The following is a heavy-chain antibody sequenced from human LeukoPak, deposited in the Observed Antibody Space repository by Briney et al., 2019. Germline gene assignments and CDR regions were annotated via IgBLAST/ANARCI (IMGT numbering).Heavy chain of an antibody. V-gene: IGHV3-23*01. CDR3: AKDQSRVGASDPFDY. D-gene: IGHD1-26*01. Sequence: PGGSLILSCAASGFTFSSCAMTWVRQAPGKGLEWVSSISGSGATTYYADSVKGRFTISRDNSNNTVYLQMNSLRAEDTAVYYCAKDQSRVGASDPFDYWGQGMQVGVSS. J-gene: IGHJ4*02. CDR1: GFTFSSCA. CDR2: ISGSGATT.